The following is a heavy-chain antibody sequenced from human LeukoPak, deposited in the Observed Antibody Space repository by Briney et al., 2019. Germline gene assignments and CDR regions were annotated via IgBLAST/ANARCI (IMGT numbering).Heavy chain of an antibody. Sequence: PGGSLRLSCAASGFXFSTYWIHWVRQVPGTGLVWVSRTNTDGSITDYADSVKGRFTISRDNAKNSLYLQMNSLRNEDTAVYYCARDGALSVGVFDTWGQGTMVTVSS. CDR2: TNTDGSIT. J-gene: IGHJ3*02. CDR3: ARDGALSVGVFDT. V-gene: IGHV3-74*01. CDR1: GFXFSTYW. D-gene: IGHD1-26*01.